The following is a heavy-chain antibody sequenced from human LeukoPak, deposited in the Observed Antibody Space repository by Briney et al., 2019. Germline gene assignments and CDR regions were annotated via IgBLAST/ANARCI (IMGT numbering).Heavy chain of an antibody. Sequence: PSETLSLTCTVSGGSISSSSYYWGWIRQPPGKGLEWIGNIYYSGSTYYNPSLKGRVAISVDTSKDQFSLKLSSVTAADTAVYYCARPSIRQSFDFWGQGTLVTVSS. J-gene: IGHJ4*02. V-gene: IGHV4-39*01. CDR2: IYYSGST. CDR3: ARPSIRQSFDF. D-gene: IGHD3-3*02. CDR1: GGSISSSSYY.